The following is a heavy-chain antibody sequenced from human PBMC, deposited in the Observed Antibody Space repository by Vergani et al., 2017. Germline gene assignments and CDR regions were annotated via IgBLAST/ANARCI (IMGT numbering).Heavy chain of an antibody. CDR1: GYSFSDYW. CDR2: IYPGDSDT. D-gene: IGHD1-26*01. Sequence: EVQLVESGAEVKKPGESLKISCKGSGYSFSDYWIAWVRQMPGKGLEWMGIIYPGDSDTRYSPSFQGQVTISVDKSISTAYLQWSSLKASDTAIYYCARRGTQWEFFTLWGRGTLVTVSS. J-gene: IGHJ2*01. CDR3: ARRGTQWEFFTL. V-gene: IGHV5-51*01.